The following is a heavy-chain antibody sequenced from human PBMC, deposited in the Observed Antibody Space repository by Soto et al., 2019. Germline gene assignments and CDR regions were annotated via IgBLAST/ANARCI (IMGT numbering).Heavy chain of an antibody. CDR3: ARDHRWGYEYGDYGDS. Sequence: EVQLVESGGGVVRPGGSLRLSCAASGFGFDEYGMSWVRQGPGKGLEWVSGINRHGDSTGYADSVKGRVTISRDNAKNSVDLQRNCLKAEDPAVDYCARDHRWGYEYGDYGDSWGQGTLVTVSS. V-gene: IGHV3-20*04. D-gene: IGHD4-17*01. CDR1: GFGFDEYG. CDR2: INRHGDST. J-gene: IGHJ4*02.